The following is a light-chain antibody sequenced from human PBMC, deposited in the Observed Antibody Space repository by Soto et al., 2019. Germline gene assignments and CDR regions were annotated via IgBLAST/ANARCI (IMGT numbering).Light chain of an antibody. J-gene: IGKJ5*01. CDR2: DAS. V-gene: IGKV1-33*01. CDR3: QQFYDLPIT. Sequence: DIQITQSPSALSASVGDRVTITCHASQAISDVLNWYQQQPGKAPKVLIYDASKLQTGVPSRFSGRGSGKDFTFTISSLQPDDSGTYYCQQFYDLPITFGQGTRLEIK. CDR1: QAISDV.